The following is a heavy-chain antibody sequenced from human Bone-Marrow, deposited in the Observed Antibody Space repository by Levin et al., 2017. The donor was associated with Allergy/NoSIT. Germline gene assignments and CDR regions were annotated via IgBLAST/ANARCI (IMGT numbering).Heavy chain of an antibody. J-gene: IGHJ5*02. CDR2: IYWDDDK. V-gene: IGHV2-5*02. Sequence: SGPTLVKPTQTLTLTCTFSGFSLSTSGVGVGWIRQPPGKALEWLALIYWDDDKRYSPSLKSRLTITKDTSKNQVVLTMTNMDPVDTATYYCAHMGHYCSSTSCLNWFDPWGQGTLVTVSS. D-gene: IGHD2-2*01. CDR3: AHMGHYCSSTSCLNWFDP. CDR1: GFSLSTSGVG.